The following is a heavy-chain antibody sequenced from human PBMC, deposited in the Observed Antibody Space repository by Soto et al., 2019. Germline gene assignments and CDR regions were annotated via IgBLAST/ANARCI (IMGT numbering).Heavy chain of an antibody. CDR1: GYTFSGYA. D-gene: IGHD4-17*01. CDR3: ARPFGDYGDYAWSLRY. V-gene: IGHV1-18*01. CDR2: ISAYNSNT. Sequence: QVQLVQSGAEVKKPGASVKVSCKASGYTFSGYAMGWVRQAPGQGLEWMGWISAYNSNTDYEQKVQGRVTMTTDTTTSTAYMELRSLTTDDTAVYYCARPFGDYGDYAWSLRYWGQGTLVTVSS. J-gene: IGHJ4*02.